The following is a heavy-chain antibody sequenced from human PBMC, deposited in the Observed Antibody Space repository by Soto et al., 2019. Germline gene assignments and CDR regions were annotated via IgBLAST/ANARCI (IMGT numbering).Heavy chain of an antibody. CDR1: GGSVSSGSYY. Sequence: PTETLSLTCTVSGGSVSSGSYYWSWIRQPPGKGLEWIGYIYYSGSTNYNPSLKSRVTISVDTSKNQFSLKLSSVTAADTAVYYCASAGDSGGWYNGPSYRGQGTLVTVSS. V-gene: IGHV4-61*01. J-gene: IGHJ4*02. CDR2: IYYSGST. CDR3: ASAGDSGGWYNGPSY. D-gene: IGHD6-19*01.